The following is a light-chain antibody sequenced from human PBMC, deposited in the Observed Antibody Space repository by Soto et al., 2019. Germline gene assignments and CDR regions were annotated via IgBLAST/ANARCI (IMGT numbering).Light chain of an antibody. Sequence: DIQMTQSPSTRSASVGDRVTITCRASQSISSWLAWYQQKPGKAPKLLIYDASSLESGVPSRFSGSGSGTDFTLTISSLQPDDFAAYYCQQYNYYPYTFGQGTKLEIK. J-gene: IGKJ2*01. V-gene: IGKV1-5*01. CDR3: QQYNYYPYT. CDR2: DAS. CDR1: QSISSW.